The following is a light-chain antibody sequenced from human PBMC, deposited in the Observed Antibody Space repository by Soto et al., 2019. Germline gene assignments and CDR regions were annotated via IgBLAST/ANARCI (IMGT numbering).Light chain of an antibody. CDR1: QSVNSN. CDR2: GAS. CDR3: QQYNNWTLT. J-gene: IGKJ4*01. Sequence: EIAMTQSPATLSVSPGERATLSCRASQSVNSNLAWYQQKPGQAPRLLIYGASTRATGIPARFSGSGSGTEFTVTISSLQSEDFAVYSCQQYNNWTLTFGGGTKVEIK. V-gene: IGKV3-15*01.